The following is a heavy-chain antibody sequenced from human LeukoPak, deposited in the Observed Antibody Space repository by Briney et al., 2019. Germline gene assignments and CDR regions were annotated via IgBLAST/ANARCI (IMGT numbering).Heavy chain of an antibody. CDR1: GYTFTSYY. CDR3: ARGEGGSGYEEYFDY. J-gene: IGHJ4*02. Sequence: ASVKVSCKASGYTFTSYYMHWVRQAPGQGLEWMGIINPSGGSTSYAQKFQGRVTMTRDTSTSTVYMEPSSLRSEDTAVYYCARGEGGSGYEEYFDYWGQGTLVTVSS. CDR2: INPSGGST. V-gene: IGHV1-46*01. D-gene: IGHD3-22*01.